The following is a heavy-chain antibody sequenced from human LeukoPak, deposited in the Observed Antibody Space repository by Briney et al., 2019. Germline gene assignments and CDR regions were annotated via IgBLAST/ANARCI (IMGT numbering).Heavy chain of an antibody. CDR2: IYYSGST. D-gene: IGHD3-3*01. V-gene: IGHV4-39*07. J-gene: IGHJ3*02. Sequence: SETLSLTCTVSGGSISSSSYYSGWIRQPPGKGLEWIVSIYYSGSTNHNPSLKSPVTISVHTSKNQFSLKLSSVTAADPAVYFCAGVFHYDFWSGYLPKDAFDIWGQGTMVTVSS. CDR3: AGVFHYDFWSGYLPKDAFDI. CDR1: GGSISSSSYY.